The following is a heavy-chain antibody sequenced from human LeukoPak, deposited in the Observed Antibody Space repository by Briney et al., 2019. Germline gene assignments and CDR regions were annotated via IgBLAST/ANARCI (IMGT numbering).Heavy chain of an antibody. CDR1: GASVSPYY. V-gene: IGHV4-59*02. CDR2: VFYTGST. D-gene: IGHD3-10*01. J-gene: IGHJ4*02. Sequence: SETLSLTCTVSGASVSPYYRSWIRQPPGKGLEWIGYVFYTGSTTYNPSLKSRLTISVDTSKSQFSLKLNSVTAADTAVYYCARDLGPSRGFDYWGRGTLVTVSS. CDR3: ARDLGPSRGFDY.